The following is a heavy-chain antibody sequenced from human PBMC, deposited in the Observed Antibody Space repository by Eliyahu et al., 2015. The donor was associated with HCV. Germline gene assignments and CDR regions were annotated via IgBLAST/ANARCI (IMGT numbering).Heavy chain of an antibody. V-gene: IGHV2-5*02. D-gene: IGHD6-13*01. CDR3: AHSKGIGPPGRRRRYYFDY. Sequence: QVTLKESGPTLVKPTQTLTLTCTFSGSSLTTDAVXVGWIRQPPGKXLEWLGIIXWDDDKRYSPSLRSRLSITGDTSKNQVVLTMTNMDPVDTGTYFCAHSKGIGPPGRRRRYYFDYWGQGNLVTVSS. CDR1: GSSLTTDAVX. CDR2: IXWDDDK. J-gene: IGHJ4*02.